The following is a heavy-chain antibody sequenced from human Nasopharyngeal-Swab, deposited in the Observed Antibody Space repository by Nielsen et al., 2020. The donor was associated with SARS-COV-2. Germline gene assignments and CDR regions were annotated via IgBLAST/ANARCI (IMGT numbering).Heavy chain of an antibody. CDR1: GFTFSNYA. Sequence: GESLKISCAASGFTFSNYAMSWVRQAPGKGLVWVSRINPDGRSTAYADSVKGRFTISRDNAKNTVYLQMNSLRAEDTAVYYCARGKDCGGGSCNGYHYYGMDVWGLGTTVTVSS. CDR3: ARGKDCGGGSCNGYHYYGMDV. J-gene: IGHJ6*02. CDR2: INPDGRST. V-gene: IGHV3-74*01. D-gene: IGHD2-15*01.